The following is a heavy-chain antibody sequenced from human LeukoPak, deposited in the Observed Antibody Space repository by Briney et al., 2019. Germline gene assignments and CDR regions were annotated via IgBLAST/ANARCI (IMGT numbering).Heavy chain of an antibody. Sequence: ASVTVSCKASGYTFTSYGISWVRQAPGQGLEWMGWISAYNGNTNYAQKLQGRVTMTTDTSTSTAYMELRSLRSDDTAVYYCARESYDILTGYYSATYDYWGQGTLVTVSS. D-gene: IGHD3-9*01. CDR2: ISAYNGNT. CDR1: GYTFTSYG. J-gene: IGHJ4*02. CDR3: ARESYDILTGYYSATYDY. V-gene: IGHV1-18*01.